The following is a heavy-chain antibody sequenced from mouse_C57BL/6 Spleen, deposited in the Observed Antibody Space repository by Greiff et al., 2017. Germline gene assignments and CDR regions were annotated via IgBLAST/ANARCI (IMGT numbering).Heavy chain of an antibody. CDR3: ASNNYDYVAWFAY. D-gene: IGHD2-4*01. CDR1: SYSFTGYF. V-gene: IGHV1-20*01. J-gene: IGHJ3*01. Sequence: EVQLQQSGPELVKPGDSVKISCKASSYSFTGYFMNWVMQSHGKSLEWIGRINPYNGDTFYNQKFKGKATLTVDKSSSTAHMELRSLTSEDSAVYYCASNNYDYVAWFAYWGQGTLVTVSA. CDR2: INPYNGDT.